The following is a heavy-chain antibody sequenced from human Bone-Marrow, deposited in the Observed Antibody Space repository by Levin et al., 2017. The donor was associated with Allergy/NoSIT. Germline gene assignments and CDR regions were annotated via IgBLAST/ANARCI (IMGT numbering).Heavy chain of an antibody. CDR1: GYTFTSYA. D-gene: IGHD3-3*01. CDR2: INTNTGNP. Sequence: GESLKISCKASGYTFTSYAMNWVRQAPGQGLEWMGWINTNTGNPTYAQGFTGRFVFSLDTSVSTAYLQISSLKAEDTAVYYCARVRDFWSWGGYYYYYMDVWGKGTTVTVSS. J-gene: IGHJ6*03. CDR3: ARVRDFWSWGGYYYYYMDV. V-gene: IGHV7-4-1*02.